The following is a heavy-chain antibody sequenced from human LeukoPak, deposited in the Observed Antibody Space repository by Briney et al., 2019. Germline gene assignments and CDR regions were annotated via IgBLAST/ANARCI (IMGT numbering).Heavy chain of an antibody. CDR2: MNQDGSEI. V-gene: IGHV3-7*01. CDR3: AKDRRTTVTTPDFDY. Sequence: PGGSLRLSCVGSGFTFSRYWLNWVRQAPGKGLEWVANMNQDGSEIYYLDSVKGRFTISRDNSKNTLYLQMNSLRAEDTAVYYCAKDRRTTVTTPDFDYWGQGTLVTVSS. CDR1: GFTFSRYW. D-gene: IGHD4-17*01. J-gene: IGHJ4*02.